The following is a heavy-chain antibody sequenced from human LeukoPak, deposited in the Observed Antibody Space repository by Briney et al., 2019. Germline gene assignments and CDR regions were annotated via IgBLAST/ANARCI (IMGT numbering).Heavy chain of an antibody. J-gene: IGHJ4*02. CDR3: ARAQPAAIEGPGFDY. D-gene: IGHD2-2*01. CDR2: ISSSSSYI. Sequence: GGSLRLSCAASGFTFSSYSMNWVRQAPGKGLEWVSSISSSSSYIYYADSVKGRFTISRGNAKNSLYLQMNSLRAEGTAVYYCARAQPAAIEGPGFDYWGQGTLVTVSS. CDR1: GFTFSSYS. V-gene: IGHV3-21*01.